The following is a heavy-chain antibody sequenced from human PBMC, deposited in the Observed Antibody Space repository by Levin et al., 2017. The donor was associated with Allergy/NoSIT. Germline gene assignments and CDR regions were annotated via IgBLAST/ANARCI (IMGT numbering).Heavy chain of an antibody. V-gene: IGHV4-31*03. CDR1: GGSISSGGYY. CDR2: IYYSGST. J-gene: IGHJ6*02. Sequence: SCPVSGGSISSGGYYWSWIRQHPGKGLEWIGYIYYSGSTYYNPSLKSRVTISVDTSKNQFSLKLSSVTAADTAVYYCARDADVFYGMDVWGQGTTVTVSS. CDR3: ARDADVFYGMDV.